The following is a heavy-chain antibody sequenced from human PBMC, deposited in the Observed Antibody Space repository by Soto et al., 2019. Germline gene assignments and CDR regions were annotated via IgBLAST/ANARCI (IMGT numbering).Heavy chain of an antibody. CDR2: IHFSGST. CDR3: ARLLYYDPTGYHYVGAHFDC. J-gene: IGHJ4*02. CDR1: GDSISSYY. V-gene: IGHV4-59*01. Sequence: QVQLQESGPGLVKPSETLSLICTVSGDSISSYYWSWIRQPPGKGREWIGNIHFSGSTNYNPTLKSRVTISTDTSKNQFSLNRNSVNAADTAVYYCARLLYYDPTGYHYVGAHFDCWGQGTLVTVSS. D-gene: IGHD3-22*01.